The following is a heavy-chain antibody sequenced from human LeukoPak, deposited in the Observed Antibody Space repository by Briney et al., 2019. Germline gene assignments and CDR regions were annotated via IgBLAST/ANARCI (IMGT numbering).Heavy chain of an antibody. CDR1: GFTFSDYY. D-gene: IGHD6-19*01. CDR2: ISSSSSYT. Sequence: PGGSLRLSCAASGFTFSDYYMSWIRQAPGKGLEWVSYISSSSSYTNYADSVKGRFTISRDNAKSSLYLQMNSLRAEDTAVYYCARDLGLTAVAGTDYYYYGMDVWGKGTTVTASS. J-gene: IGHJ6*04. CDR3: ARDLGLTAVAGTDYYYYGMDV. V-gene: IGHV3-11*06.